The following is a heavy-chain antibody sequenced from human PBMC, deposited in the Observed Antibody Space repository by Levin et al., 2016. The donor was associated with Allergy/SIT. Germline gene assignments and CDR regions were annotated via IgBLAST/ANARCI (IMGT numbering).Heavy chain of an antibody. V-gene: IGHV4-39*01. D-gene: IGHD2-8*01. CDR2: IYYSGST. CDR3: ARGPMVYARYYYYYGMDV. CDR1: GGSISSSSYY. J-gene: IGHJ6*02. Sequence: SETLSLTCTVSGGSISSSSYYWGWIRQPPGKGLEWIGSIYYSGSTYYNPSLKSRVTISVDTSKNQFSLKLSSVTAADTAVYYCARGPMVYARYYYYYGMDVWGQGTTVTVSS.